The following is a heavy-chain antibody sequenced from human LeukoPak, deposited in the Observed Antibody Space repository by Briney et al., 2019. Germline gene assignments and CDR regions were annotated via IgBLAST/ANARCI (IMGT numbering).Heavy chain of an antibody. CDR1: GFTFSRYS. V-gene: IGHV3-23*01. CDR2: ISGGGSGT. D-gene: IGHD3-22*01. CDR3: AKAVGSSGYFSRDAFDI. J-gene: IGHJ3*02. Sequence: GGSLSLPYAPSGFTFSRYSTSWVRHAPGEGLEWVAVISGGGSGTYYADSVRGRFTISRDNSKNTVYLQMNSLRAEDTAIYYCAKAVGSSGYFSRDAFDIWGQGTMVTVSS.